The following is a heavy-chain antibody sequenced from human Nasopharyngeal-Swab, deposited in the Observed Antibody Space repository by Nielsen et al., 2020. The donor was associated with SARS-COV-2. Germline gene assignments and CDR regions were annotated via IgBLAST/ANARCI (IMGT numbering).Heavy chain of an antibody. V-gene: IGHV3-33*03. Sequence: WIRQPPGKGLEWVAVIWYDGSNKYYADSVKGRFTISRDNAKNSLYLQMNSLRAEDTAVYYCASNPAMVRAVKDYWGQGTLVTVSS. J-gene: IGHJ4*02. CDR2: IWYDGSNK. D-gene: IGHD3-10*01. CDR3: ASNPAMVRAVKDY.